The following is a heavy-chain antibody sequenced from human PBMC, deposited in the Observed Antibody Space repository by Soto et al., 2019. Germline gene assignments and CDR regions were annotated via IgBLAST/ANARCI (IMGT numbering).Heavy chain of an antibody. Sequence: GASVKVSCKASGGTFSNDIITWVRQAPGQGLEWMGRIIPLLDITNYAQKFQGRVTITADKSTSTAYMELNSLRSEDTAVYYCVRDSPIGSTYSGYDGIDYWGQGTRVTVSS. D-gene: IGHD5-12*01. J-gene: IGHJ4*02. CDR1: GGTFSNDI. CDR3: VRDSPIGSTYSGYDGIDY. V-gene: IGHV1-69*04. CDR2: IIPLLDIT.